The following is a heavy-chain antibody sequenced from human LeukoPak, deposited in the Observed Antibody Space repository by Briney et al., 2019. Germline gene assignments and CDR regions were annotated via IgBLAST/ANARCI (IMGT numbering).Heavy chain of an antibody. CDR3: ARGGYSSSWPDAFDI. V-gene: IGHV1-46*01. CDR1: GYTFTSYY. J-gene: IGHJ3*02. CDR2: INPSGGST. D-gene: IGHD6-13*01. Sequence: ASVKVSCKASGYTFTSYYMHWVRQAPGQGLEWMGIINPSGGSTSYAQKFQGRVTMTRDTSISTAYMELSRLRSDDTAVYYCARGGYSSSWPDAFDIWGQGTMVTVSS.